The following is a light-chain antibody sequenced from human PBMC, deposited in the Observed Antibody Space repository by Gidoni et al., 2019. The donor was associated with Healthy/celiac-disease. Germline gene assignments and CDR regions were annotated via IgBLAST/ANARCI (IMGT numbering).Light chain of an antibody. Sequence: EIVLTQSPGTLSLSPGERATLPCRASQSVSSSYLAWYPQKPGQAPRLLIYGASSRATGIPDRFSGSGSGTDFTLTISRLEPEDFAVYYCQQYGSSEYTFGQGTKLEIK. CDR2: GAS. V-gene: IGKV3-20*01. CDR1: QSVSSSY. J-gene: IGKJ2*01. CDR3: QQYGSSEYT.